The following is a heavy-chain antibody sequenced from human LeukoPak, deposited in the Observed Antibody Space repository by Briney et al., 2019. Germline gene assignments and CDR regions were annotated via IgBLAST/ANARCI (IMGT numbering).Heavy chain of an antibody. CDR2: ISSSSSYI. V-gene: IGHV3-21*04. CDR3: ANDPPGSRIIMAAFEY. J-gene: IGHJ4*02. CDR1: GFTFSSYS. Sequence: GGSLRLSCAASGFTFSSYSMNWVRQAPGKGLEWVSSISSSSSYIYYADSVKGRFTISRDNAKNSLYLQMNSLRVEDTALYYCANDPPGSRIIMAAFEYWGQGTLVTVSS. D-gene: IGHD3-10*01.